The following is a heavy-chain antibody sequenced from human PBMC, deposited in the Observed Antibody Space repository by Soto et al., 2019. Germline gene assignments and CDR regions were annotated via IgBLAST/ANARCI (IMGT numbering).Heavy chain of an antibody. Sequence: QVQLVQSGAEVKKPGASVKVSCKASGYTFTSYGISWVRQAPGQGLEWMGWISGYNGNTNYAQKVQGRVTMTTDISTSTAYMEVRGLGSDDTAVYYCARDGYCISTTCYVGGGFGMDVWGQGTTVTVSS. CDR1: GYTFTSYG. D-gene: IGHD2-2*01. V-gene: IGHV1-18*01. CDR3: ARDGYCISTTCYVGGGFGMDV. J-gene: IGHJ6*02. CDR2: ISGYNGNT.